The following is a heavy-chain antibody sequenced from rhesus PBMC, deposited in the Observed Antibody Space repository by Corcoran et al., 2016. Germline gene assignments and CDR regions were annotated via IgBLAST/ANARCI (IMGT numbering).Heavy chain of an antibody. D-gene: IGHD5-24*01. Sequence: EVQLVESGGGLAKPGGSLRLSCASSGFPFSSYWMTWFRQPPGTGLEWVSAINSGGGSTYYADSVKGRFTISRDNSKNTLSLQMNSLRAEDTAVYYCAKQGTGGRKQYWYFDLWGPGTPITISS. CDR2: INSGGGST. CDR3: AKQGTGGRKQYWYFDL. CDR1: GFPFSSYW. V-gene: IGHV3S42*01. J-gene: IGHJ2*01.